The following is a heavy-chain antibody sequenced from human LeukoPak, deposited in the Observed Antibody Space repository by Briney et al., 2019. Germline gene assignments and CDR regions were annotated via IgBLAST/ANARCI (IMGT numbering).Heavy chain of an antibody. V-gene: IGHV3-74*01. CDR3: TRDNELGGYKGWYFDY. CDR1: GFTLSSYW. CDR2: MNSDGSSK. J-gene: IGHJ4*02. Sequence: PGGSLRLSCAASGFTLSSYWMHWVRQVPGKGLVWVSRMNSDGSSKRYADSVKGRFAISRDNAQNSVFLQMNSLRADDTAVYYCTRDNELGGYKGWYFDYWGQGTLVTVSS. D-gene: IGHD5-24*01.